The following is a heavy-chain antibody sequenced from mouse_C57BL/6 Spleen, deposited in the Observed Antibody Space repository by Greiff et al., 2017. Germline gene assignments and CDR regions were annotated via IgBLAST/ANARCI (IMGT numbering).Heavy chain of an antibody. J-gene: IGHJ1*03. Sequence: QVQLQQPGAELVRPGTSVKLSCKASGYTFTSYWMHWVKQRPGQGLEWIGVIDPSDSYTNYNQKFKGKATLTVDTSSSTAYMHLSSLTSEVSAVYYCAKWAGSSFYWYFDVWGTGTTVTVSS. V-gene: IGHV1-59*01. D-gene: IGHD1-1*01. CDR2: IDPSDSYT. CDR1: GYTFTSYW. CDR3: AKWAGSSFYWYFDV.